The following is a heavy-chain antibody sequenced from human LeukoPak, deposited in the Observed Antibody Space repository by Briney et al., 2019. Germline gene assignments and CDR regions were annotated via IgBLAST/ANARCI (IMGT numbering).Heavy chain of an antibody. CDR2: INPNSGGT. D-gene: IGHD3-10*01. Sequence: VKVSCKASGATFTTYAIIWVRQAPGQGLEWMGWINPNSGGTNYAQKFQGRVTMTRDTSISTAYMELSRLRSDDTAVYYCARTADYYGSGSYYFDYWGQGTLVTVSS. J-gene: IGHJ4*02. CDR1: GATFTTYA. V-gene: IGHV1-2*02. CDR3: ARTADYYGSGSYYFDY.